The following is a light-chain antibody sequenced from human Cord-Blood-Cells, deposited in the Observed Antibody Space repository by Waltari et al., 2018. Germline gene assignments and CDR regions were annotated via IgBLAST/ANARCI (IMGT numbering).Light chain of an antibody. CDR2: AAS. Sequence: DIQMTQSPSSLSASVGDRVTITCRARQSISSYLNWYQQKPGKAPMLLIYAASSLQSGVPSRFSGSGSETDFNLTISSQQPEDFATYYCQQSYSTPYTFGQGTKLEIK. V-gene: IGKV1-39*01. J-gene: IGKJ2*01. CDR3: QQSYSTPYT. CDR1: QSISSY.